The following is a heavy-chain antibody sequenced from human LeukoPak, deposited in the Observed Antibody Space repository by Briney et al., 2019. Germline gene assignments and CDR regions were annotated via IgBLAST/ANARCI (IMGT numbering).Heavy chain of an antibody. D-gene: IGHD3-10*01. CDR3: ARGELWFGELFHDAFDI. J-gene: IGHJ3*02. CDR1: GGSISSSNW. V-gene: IGHV4-4*02. Sequence: SGTLSLTCAVSGGSISSSNWWSWVRQPAGKGLEWIGEIYHSGSTNYNPSLKSRVTISVDKSKNQFSLKLSSVTAADTAVYYCARGELWFGELFHDAFDIWGQGTMVTVSS. CDR2: IYHSGST.